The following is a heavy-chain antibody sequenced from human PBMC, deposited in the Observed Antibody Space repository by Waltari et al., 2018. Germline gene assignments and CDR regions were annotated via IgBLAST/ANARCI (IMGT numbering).Heavy chain of an antibody. CDR1: GFTFSRYW. CDR2: INTDGSST. J-gene: IGHJ4*02. Sequence: EVQLVESGGGSVQPGGSLRLSCAASGFTFSRYWMYWFRQAPGKGLVWVSRINTDGSSTSYADSVKGRFTISRDNAKNTLYLQMNSLRAEDTAVYYCTRALSGSFPYWGQGTLVTVSS. CDR3: TRALSGSFPY. D-gene: IGHD1-26*01. V-gene: IGHV3-74*01.